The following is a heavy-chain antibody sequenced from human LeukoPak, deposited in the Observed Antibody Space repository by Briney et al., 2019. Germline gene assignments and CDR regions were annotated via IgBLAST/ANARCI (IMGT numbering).Heavy chain of an antibody. CDR2: ISSNGGST. CDR3: VKGGDWNDVAGY. CDR1: EFTFSSYA. Sequence: GGSLRLSCAASEFTFSSYAMHWVRQAPGKGLEYVSAISSNGGSTYYADSVKGRFTIPRDNSKNTLYLQMSSLRAEDTAVYYCVKGGDWNDVAGYWGQGTLVTVSS. V-gene: IGHV3-64D*06. D-gene: IGHD1-1*01. J-gene: IGHJ4*02.